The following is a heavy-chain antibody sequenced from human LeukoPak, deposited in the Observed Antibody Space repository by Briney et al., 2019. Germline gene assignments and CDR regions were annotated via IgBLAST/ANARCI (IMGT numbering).Heavy chain of an antibody. Sequence: SETLSLTCSVSGGSISSYYWSWIRQPPGKGLEWIGYIYYSGSTNYNPSLKSRVTISVDTSKNQFSLKLSSVTAADTAVYYSAREARRRWFDPWGQGTLVTVSS. CDR2: IYYSGST. CDR1: GGSISSYY. CDR3: AREARRRWFDP. V-gene: IGHV4-59*12. J-gene: IGHJ5*02.